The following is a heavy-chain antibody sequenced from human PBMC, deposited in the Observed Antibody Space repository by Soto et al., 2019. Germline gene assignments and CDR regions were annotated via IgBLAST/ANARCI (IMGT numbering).Heavy chain of an antibody. J-gene: IGHJ2*01. D-gene: IGHD5-12*01. CDR1: GFTFSNYD. V-gene: IGHV3-13*01. CDR2: IDIAGDT. CDR3: ARAARWLQSRYFDL. Sequence: EVQLVESGGGLVQPGGSLRLSCAASGFTFSNYDMHWVRQATGKGLEWVSAIDIAGDTYYPDSVKGRFTISREKAKNSLYLQRNSLRADDTAVYYCARAARWLQSRYFDLWGRGTLVTVSS.